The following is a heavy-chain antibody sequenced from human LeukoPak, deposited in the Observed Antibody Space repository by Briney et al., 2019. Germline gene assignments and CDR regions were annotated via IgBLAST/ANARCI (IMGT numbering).Heavy chain of an antibody. D-gene: IGHD4-17*01. V-gene: IGHV4-59*01. CDR2: IYYSGST. J-gene: IGHJ4*02. CDR1: GGSISSYY. Sequence: SETLSLTCTVSGGSISSYYWSWIRQPPGKGLEWIGYIYYSGSTNYNPSLKSRVTISVDTSKNQFSLKLSSVTAADTAVYYCARVPPYGDYVFDYWVQGTLVTVSS. CDR3: ARVPPYGDYVFDY.